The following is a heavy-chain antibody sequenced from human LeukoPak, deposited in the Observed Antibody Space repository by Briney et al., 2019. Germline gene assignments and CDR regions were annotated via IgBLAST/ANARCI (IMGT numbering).Heavy chain of an antibody. CDR1: GFTFSNSW. D-gene: IGHD4-11*01. J-gene: IGHJ1*01. CDR3: ATYSILNAREFRY. Sequence: PGGSLRLSCAGSGFTFSNSWMGWVRQAPGKGLEWVANVQHIGGETYYVDSVKGRFTISRDNAKNSVYLQMHSLGADDTAVYYCATYSILNAREFRYWGQGTLVTVTS. CDR2: VQHIGGET. V-gene: IGHV3-7*01.